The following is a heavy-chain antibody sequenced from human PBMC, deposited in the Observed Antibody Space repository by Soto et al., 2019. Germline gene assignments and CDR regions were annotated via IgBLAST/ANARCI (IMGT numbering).Heavy chain of an antibody. CDR1: GYTFTTYY. Sequence: ASVKVSCKTSGYTFTTYYVHWVRQAPGQGLEWMGIINTSGGTTYYSQKFQGRVTMTRDTSRSTVYMELSRSRSEDTAVYYCATEAYNSSDYWGQGTPLTVSS. J-gene: IGHJ4*02. V-gene: IGHV1-46*01. D-gene: IGHD6-6*01. CDR3: ATEAYNSSDY. CDR2: INTSGGTT.